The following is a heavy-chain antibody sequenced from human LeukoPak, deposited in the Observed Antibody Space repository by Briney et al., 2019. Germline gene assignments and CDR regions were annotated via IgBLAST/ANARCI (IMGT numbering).Heavy chain of an antibody. Sequence: GGSLRLSCAASGFTFSNPWLSWVRQAPGKGLDWVGRVKSKSDGETTNYAAPVKGRFTISRDDSKNTLYLQMNSLKTEDTAVYYCTTDGYYDSSGYALFDYWGQGTLVTVSS. CDR1: GFTFSNPW. V-gene: IGHV3-15*01. J-gene: IGHJ4*02. CDR3: TTDGYYDSSGYALFDY. D-gene: IGHD3-22*01. CDR2: VKSKSDGETT.